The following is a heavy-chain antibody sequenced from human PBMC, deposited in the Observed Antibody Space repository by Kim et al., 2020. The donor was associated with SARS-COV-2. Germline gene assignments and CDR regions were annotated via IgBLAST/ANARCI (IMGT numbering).Heavy chain of an antibody. V-gene: IGHV4-39*02. J-gene: IGHJ3*02. Sequence: SKTLSLTCTVSGGSISGSTFYWGWVRQPPGKGLAWIGHIFSGGTTYYKSSLKSRLTISVDTSKNHFSLELTSVTAADTAVYYCVRLNLRDGRCHPLPFDIWDQGTMVSVSS. D-gene: IGHD2-21*01. CDR3: VRLNLRDGRCHPLPFDI. CDR1: GGSISGSTFY. CDR2: IFSGGTT.